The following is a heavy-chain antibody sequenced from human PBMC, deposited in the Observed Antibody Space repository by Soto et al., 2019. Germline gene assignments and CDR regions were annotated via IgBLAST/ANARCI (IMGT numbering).Heavy chain of an antibody. CDR3: ARIPGLGTAQFDP. J-gene: IGHJ5*02. D-gene: IGHD2-21*02. Sequence: ESGPTLVNPTQTITPTGTFTGFSLSTCGGAVRWIRQPPGKAPEWLARIDWDDDKYYSTSLKTRLTISKDTSKNQVVLTMTNMDPVDTATYYCARIPGLGTAQFDPWGQGVLVTVSS. V-gene: IGHV2-70*11. CDR1: GFSLSTCGGA. CDR2: IDWDDDK.